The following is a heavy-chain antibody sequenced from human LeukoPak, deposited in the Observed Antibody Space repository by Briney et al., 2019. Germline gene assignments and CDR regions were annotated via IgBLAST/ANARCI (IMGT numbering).Heavy chain of an antibody. CDR3: AINGGIKEGCFDY. V-gene: IGHV1-69*06. CDR1: GYTFTSYD. CDR2: IIPIFGTA. Sequence: ASVKVSCKASGYTFTSYDINWVRQATGQGLEWMGGIIPIFGTANYAQKFQGRVTITADKSTSTAYMELSSLRSEDTAVYYCAINGGIKEGCFDYWGQGTLVTVSS. D-gene: IGHD1-14*01. J-gene: IGHJ4*02.